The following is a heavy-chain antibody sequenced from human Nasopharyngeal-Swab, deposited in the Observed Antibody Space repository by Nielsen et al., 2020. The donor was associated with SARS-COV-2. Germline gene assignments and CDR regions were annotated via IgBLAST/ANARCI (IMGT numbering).Heavy chain of an antibody. CDR2: TEIGGTT. V-gene: IGHV3-53*01. J-gene: IGHJ1*01. CDR1: GLTVSSTY. CDR3: ARDLGGGYCTTTNCPGS. D-gene: IGHD2-2*01. Sequence: GESLKISCAVSGLTVSSTYMNWVRQAPGKGLEWVSVTEIGGTTHYADSVKGRFSISRDSSTNTLYLQMNNVRAEDTAVYYCARDLGGGYCTTTNCPGSWGQGTLVTVSS.